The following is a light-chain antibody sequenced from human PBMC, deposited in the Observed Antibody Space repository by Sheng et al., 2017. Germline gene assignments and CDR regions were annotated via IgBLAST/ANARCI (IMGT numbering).Light chain of an antibody. V-gene: IGKV1-5*03. CDR2: KAS. CDR1: QNIYSW. Sequence: DIQMTQSPSTLSASVGDRVIITCRASQNIYSWLAWYQQKPGKAPELLIYKASNLQSGVPSRFSGSGSGTEFTLTINSLQPDDFATYYCHQYNRYPETFGQGTKVEIK. CDR3: HQYNRYPET. J-gene: IGKJ1*01.